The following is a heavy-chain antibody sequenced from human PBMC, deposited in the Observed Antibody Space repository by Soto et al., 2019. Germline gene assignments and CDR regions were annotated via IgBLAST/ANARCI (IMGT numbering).Heavy chain of an antibody. D-gene: IGHD3-3*01. CDR3: AHRRSRFLEWSGDTDWFDP. V-gene: IGHV2-5*02. CDR2: IYWDDDK. J-gene: IGHJ5*02. CDR1: GFSLSTSGVG. Sequence: QITLKESGPTLVKPTQTLTLTCTFSGFSLSTSGVGVGWIRQPPGKALEWLALIYWDDDKCYSPSLKGRLTITKDTSKNQVVLTMTNMDPVDTAKYYFAHRRSRFLEWSGDTDWFDPWGPGTLVTVSS.